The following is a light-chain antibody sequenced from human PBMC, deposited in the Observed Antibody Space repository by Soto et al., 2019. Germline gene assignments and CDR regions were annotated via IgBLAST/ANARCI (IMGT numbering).Light chain of an antibody. CDR1: SSDVGRYNY. Sequence: QSALTQPASVSGSPGQSITISCTGTSSDVGRYNYVSWYRQHPGTAPKLIISDVNSRPSGISNRFSGSKSGNTASLTISGGQGEDGAYYYRPSFNRGLTPVVGGGAQLTVL. J-gene: IGLJ3*02. V-gene: IGLV2-14*01. CDR3: PSFNRGLTPV. CDR2: DVN.